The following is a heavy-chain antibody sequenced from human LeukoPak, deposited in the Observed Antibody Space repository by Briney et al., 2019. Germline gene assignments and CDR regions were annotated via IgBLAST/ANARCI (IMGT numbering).Heavy chain of an antibody. CDR3: ASLIAVPDWYFDL. CDR2: IYYSGST. D-gene: IGHD6-19*01. Sequence: ASETLSLTCTVSGGSISSYYWSWIRQPPGKGLEWIGYIYYSGSTNYNPSLKSRVTIAVDTSKNQFSLKLSSVTAADTAVYYRASLIAVPDWYFDLWGRGTLVTVSS. V-gene: IGHV4-59*08. CDR1: GGSISSYY. J-gene: IGHJ2*01.